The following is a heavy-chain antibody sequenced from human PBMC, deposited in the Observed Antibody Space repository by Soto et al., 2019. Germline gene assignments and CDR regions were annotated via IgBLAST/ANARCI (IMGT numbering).Heavy chain of an antibody. CDR1: GGSFSGYY. Sequence: SETLSLTCAVYGGSFSGYYWSWIRQPPGKGLEWIGEINHSGSTNYNPSLKSRVTISVDTSKNQFSLKLSSVTAADTAVYYCAGGPVWDIVVVPAARRFDYWGQGTLVTVSS. CDR3: AGGPVWDIVVVPAARRFDY. V-gene: IGHV4-34*01. D-gene: IGHD2-2*01. J-gene: IGHJ4*02. CDR2: INHSGST.